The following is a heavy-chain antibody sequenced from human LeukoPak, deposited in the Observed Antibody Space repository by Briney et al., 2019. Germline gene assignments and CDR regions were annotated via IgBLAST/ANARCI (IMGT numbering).Heavy chain of an antibody. CDR3: ARAYCGGDCYSSWFDP. V-gene: IGHV4-4*07. CDR1: YDSIGTYL. Sequence: PSETLSLTCTVSYDSIGTYLWNWVRQPAGKGLEWIGRIFASGSTFYSPSLKSRVTMSVDTSKSQFSLKLNSVTAADTAVYYCARAYCGGDCYSSWFDPWGQGTLVTVSS. J-gene: IGHJ5*02. D-gene: IGHD2-21*02. CDR2: IFASGST.